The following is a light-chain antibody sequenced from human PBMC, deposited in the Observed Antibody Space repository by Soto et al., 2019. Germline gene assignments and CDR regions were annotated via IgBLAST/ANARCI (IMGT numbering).Light chain of an antibody. CDR2: DAS. V-gene: IGKV1-33*01. J-gene: IGKJ3*01. Sequence: DIQMTQSPSSLSASVGDRVTITCQASHDITSFLNWYQHKPGRAPKLLIYDASILEDGVPTRFSGSGSGTHFTFTISSLQPEDVATYYCQHCDYLPIFGPGTTVDFK. CDR3: QHCDYLPI. CDR1: HDITSF.